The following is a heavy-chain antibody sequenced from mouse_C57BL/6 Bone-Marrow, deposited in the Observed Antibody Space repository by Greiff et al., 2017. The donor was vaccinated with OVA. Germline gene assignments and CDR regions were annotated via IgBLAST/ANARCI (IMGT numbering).Heavy chain of an antibody. CDR3: ARVHYSKNYFDY. D-gene: IGHD2-5*01. V-gene: IGHV1-62-3*01. J-gene: IGHJ2*01. CDR2: IDPNSGGT. Sequence: QVQLKQPGAELVKPGASVKLSCKASGYTFTSYWMHWVKQRPGRGLEWIGRIDPNSGGTKYNEKFKSKATLTADKSSSTAYMQFSSLTSEDSAIYYCARVHYSKNYFDYWGQGTTLTVSS. CDR1: GYTFTSYW.